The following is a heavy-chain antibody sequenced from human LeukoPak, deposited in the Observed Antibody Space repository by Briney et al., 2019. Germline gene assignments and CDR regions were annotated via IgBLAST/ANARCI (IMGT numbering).Heavy chain of an antibody. V-gene: IGHV5-51*01. Sequence: GESLKISCKVSGYSFTSYCIDWVRQMPGKGLEWMGIIYPGDSGPTYSPSFQGQVTISVDKSINTAYLQWSSLQASDTAMYYCGMSGDRVPLQDDVFDVWGQGTMVTVST. CDR2: IYPGDSGP. CDR3: GMSGDRVPLQDDVFDV. J-gene: IGHJ3*01. CDR1: GYSFTSYC. D-gene: IGHD1-26*01.